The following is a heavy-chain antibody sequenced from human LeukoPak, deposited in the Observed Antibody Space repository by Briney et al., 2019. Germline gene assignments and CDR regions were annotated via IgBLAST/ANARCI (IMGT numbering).Heavy chain of an antibody. CDR1: GGSISSSSYY. D-gene: IGHD5-12*01. CDR2: IYYSGST. Sequence: PSETLSLTCTVSGGSISSSSYYWGWIRQPPGKGLEWIGSIYYSGSTYYNPSLKSRVTISVDTSKNQFSLKLSSVTAADTAVYYCARHQSSGYDGPMYYYGMDVWGQGTTVTVSS. J-gene: IGHJ6*02. V-gene: IGHV4-39*01. CDR3: ARHQSSGYDGPMYYYGMDV.